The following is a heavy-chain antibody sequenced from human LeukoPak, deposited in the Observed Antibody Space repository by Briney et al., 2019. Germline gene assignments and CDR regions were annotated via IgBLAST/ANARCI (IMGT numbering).Heavy chain of an antibody. Sequence: SETLSLTCGVSGGSISNTDWWTWVRQPPGKGLEWIGEVNLQGSTNYNPSLKSRVAISVDKSENHISLKLTSVTAADTAVYYCAREGGPYRPLDYSGQGTLVTGAS. V-gene: IGHV4-4*02. CDR1: GGSISNTDW. CDR2: VNLQGST. CDR3: AREGGPYRPLDY. J-gene: IGHJ4*02.